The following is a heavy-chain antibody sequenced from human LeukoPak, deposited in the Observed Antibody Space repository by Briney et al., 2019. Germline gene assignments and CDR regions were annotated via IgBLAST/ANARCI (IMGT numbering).Heavy chain of an antibody. J-gene: IGHJ3*02. Sequence: SVKVSCKASGGSFSSYSINWVRQAPGQGLEWMGRIIPIFGATKYAQNFQGRVTITTDESTSTVYMELSSLRSEDTALNYCARASSDMYDFEIWGQGTMVTVSS. CDR2: IIPIFGAT. CDR1: GGSFSSYS. D-gene: IGHD3-10*01. V-gene: IGHV1-69*05. CDR3: ARASSDMYDFEI.